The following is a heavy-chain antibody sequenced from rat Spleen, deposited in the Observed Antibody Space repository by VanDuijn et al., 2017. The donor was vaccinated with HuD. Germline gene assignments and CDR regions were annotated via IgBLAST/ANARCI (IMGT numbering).Heavy chain of an antibody. D-gene: IGHD1-2*01. J-gene: IGHJ4*01. CDR1: GFTFSNYY. CDR3: TTSNYYSSYIYLDA. CDR2: ISTGGGIT. Sequence: EVQLVESGGGLVQPGRSLKLSCAASGFTFSNYYMAWVRQVPTKGLECVAYISTGGGITYYRDSVKGRFTISRDNAKSTLYLQMDSLRSEDTATYYCTTSNYYSSYIYLDAWGQGASVTVSS. V-gene: IGHV5-27*01.